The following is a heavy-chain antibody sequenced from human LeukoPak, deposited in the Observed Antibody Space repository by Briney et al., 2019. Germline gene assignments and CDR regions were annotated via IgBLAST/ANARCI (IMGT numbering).Heavy chain of an antibody. D-gene: IGHD4-17*01. J-gene: IGHJ5*02. V-gene: IGHV1-3*01. CDR3: ARDLPDDYGDYWFDP. CDR1: GYTFTSYA. CDR2: INAGSGNT. Sequence: ASVKVSCKASGYTFTSYAMHWVRQAPGQRLEWMGWINAGSGNTKYSQKFQGRVTITRDTSASTAYMELSSLRSEDTAVYYCARDLPDDYGDYWFDPWGQGTLVTVSS.